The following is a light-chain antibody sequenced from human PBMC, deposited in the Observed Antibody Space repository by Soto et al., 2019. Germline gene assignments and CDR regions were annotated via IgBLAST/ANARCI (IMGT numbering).Light chain of an antibody. CDR3: QAWDSSSYV. V-gene: IGLV3-1*01. Sequence: SYELTQPPSVSVSPGQTASINCSGDKLGDKYACWYQQKAGQSPVLVIYQDSKRPSGIPERFSGSNSGNTATLTISGTQAMDEADYYCQAWDSSSYVFGTGTKVTVL. CDR2: QDS. J-gene: IGLJ1*01. CDR1: KLGDKY.